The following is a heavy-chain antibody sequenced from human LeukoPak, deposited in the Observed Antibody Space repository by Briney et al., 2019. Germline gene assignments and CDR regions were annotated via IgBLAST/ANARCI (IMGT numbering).Heavy chain of an antibody. J-gene: IGHJ4*02. D-gene: IGHD3-9*01. V-gene: IGHV3-30*02. CDR3: AKGGDYDILTAYYNS. CDR1: AFTFSAYG. Sequence: GGSLRLSCAASAFTFSAYGMHWVRQTPGKGLEWVAFIRFDGVNKYCADSVKGRFTISRDNSKDTLYLRMNSLTAEDTAVYYCAKGGDYDILTAYYNSWGRGTLVTVSS. CDR2: IRFDGVNK.